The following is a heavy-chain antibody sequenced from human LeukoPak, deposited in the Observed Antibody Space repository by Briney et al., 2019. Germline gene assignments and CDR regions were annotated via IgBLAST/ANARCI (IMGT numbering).Heavy chain of an antibody. Sequence: PSETLSLTCAVYGGSFSGYYWSWIRQPPGKGLEWIGEINHSGSPTYNPSLKSRVAISVDTSKNQFSLKLSSVTAADTAVYYCARVGIDSSAPSALDYWGQGTLVTVSS. CDR2: INHSGSP. D-gene: IGHD3-22*01. J-gene: IGHJ4*02. V-gene: IGHV4-34*01. CDR3: ARVGIDSSAPSALDY. CDR1: GGSFSGYY.